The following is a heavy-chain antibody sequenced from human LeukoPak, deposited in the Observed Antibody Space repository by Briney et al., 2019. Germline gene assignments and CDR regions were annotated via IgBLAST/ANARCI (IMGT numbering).Heavy chain of an antibody. D-gene: IGHD3-22*01. Sequence: ASVKVSCKASGYTFTGYYMHWVRQAPGQGLEWMGWINPNSGGTNYAQKFQGRVTMTRDTSISTAYMELSRLRSDDTAVYYCATGREDYYDSSGYYFLGYWGQGTLVTVSS. J-gene: IGHJ4*02. CDR3: ATGREDYYDSSGYYFLGY. CDR2: INPNSGGT. V-gene: IGHV1-2*02. CDR1: GYTFTGYY.